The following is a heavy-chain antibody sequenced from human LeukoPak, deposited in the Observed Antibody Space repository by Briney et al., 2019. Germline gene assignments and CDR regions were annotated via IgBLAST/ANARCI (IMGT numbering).Heavy chain of an antibody. CDR3: GWDGSGSYTVDY. D-gene: IGHD3-10*01. V-gene: IGHV3-30*02. J-gene: IGHJ4*02. CDR2: IRYDGSNK. Sequence: GGSLRLSCAASGFTFSSYGMHWVRQAPGKGLEWVAFIRYDGSNKYYADSVKGRFTISRDNSKNTPYLQMNSLRAEDTAVYYCGWDGSGSYTVDYWGQGTLVTVSS. CDR1: GFTFSSYG.